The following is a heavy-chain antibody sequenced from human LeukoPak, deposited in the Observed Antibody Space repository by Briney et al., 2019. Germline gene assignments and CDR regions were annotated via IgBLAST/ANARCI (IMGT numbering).Heavy chain of an antibody. Sequence: ASVKVSCKASGYTFTSYGISWVRQPPGQGLEWMGWISAYNGNTNYAQKLQGRVTMTTDTSTSTVYMELSSLRSEDTAVYYCATTGGGYDYWGQGTLVTVSS. J-gene: IGHJ4*02. V-gene: IGHV1-18*01. CDR1: GYTFTSYG. CDR2: ISAYNGNT. CDR3: ATTGGGYDY. D-gene: IGHD3-16*01.